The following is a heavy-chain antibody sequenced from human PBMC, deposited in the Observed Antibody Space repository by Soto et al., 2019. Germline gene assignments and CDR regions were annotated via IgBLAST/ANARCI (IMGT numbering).Heavy chain of an antibody. J-gene: IGHJ4*02. D-gene: IGHD3-10*01. V-gene: IGHV3-74*01. Sequence: GGSLRLSCAASGFTFSSYWMHWVRQAPGKGLVWVSRITSDGSTTTYADSVEGRFTISRDNAKNTLYLQMNSLTAEDTAVYYCVRDRRYYGSGSLPFDHWGQGTLVTVSS. CDR1: GFTFSSYW. CDR3: VRDRRYYGSGSLPFDH. CDR2: ITSDGSTT.